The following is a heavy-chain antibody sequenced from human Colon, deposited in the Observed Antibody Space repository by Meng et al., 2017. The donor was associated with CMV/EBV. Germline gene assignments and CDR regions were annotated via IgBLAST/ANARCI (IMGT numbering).Heavy chain of an antibody. D-gene: IGHD5-12*01. Sequence: YTFSAYGSSWVRQAPGQGLEWMGWISTYHGNTDYEQKFQGRVTMTTDTLTSTAYMELTSLKSDDTAVFYCARAREVGYSAYDYYDFWGQGTLVTVSS. CDR1: YTFSAYG. CDR2: ISTYHGNT. J-gene: IGHJ4*02. CDR3: ARAREVGYSAYDYYDF. V-gene: IGHV1-18*01.